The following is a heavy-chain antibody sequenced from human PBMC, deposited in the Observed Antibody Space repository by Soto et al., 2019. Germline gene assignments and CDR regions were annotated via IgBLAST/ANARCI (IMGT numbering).Heavy chain of an antibody. CDR1: GYTFTKYW. Sequence: PGESLKISCQASGYTFTKYWVGWVRQMPGKGLEWMGIIYPDDSDTRYSPTFQGHVTISADKSISTAYLQWSSLKASDSATYYCARRDMLTGYVYFDYWGQGTQVTVSS. CDR2: IYPDDSDT. D-gene: IGHD3-9*01. J-gene: IGHJ4*02. CDR3: ARRDMLTGYVYFDY. V-gene: IGHV5-51*01.